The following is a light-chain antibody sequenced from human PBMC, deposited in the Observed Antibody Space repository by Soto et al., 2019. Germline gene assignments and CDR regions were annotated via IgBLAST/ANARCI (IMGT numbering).Light chain of an antibody. J-gene: IGLJ3*02. CDR3: SSYTSSSTWV. CDR2: DVS. CDR1: SSDVGGYKY. Sequence: QSALTQPASVSGSPGQSITISCTGTSSDVGGYKYVSWYQQHPGKAPKLMIYDVSNRPSGVSNRFSGSKSGNTASLIISGLQAEDEADYYCSSYTSSSTWVIGRGTKVTVL. V-gene: IGLV2-14*03.